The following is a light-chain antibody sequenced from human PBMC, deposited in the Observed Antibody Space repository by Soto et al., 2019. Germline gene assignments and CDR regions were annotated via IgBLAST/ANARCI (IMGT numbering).Light chain of an antibody. J-gene: IGKJ4*01. CDR2: GAS. V-gene: IGKV3-20*01. Sequence: EVVLTQSPGTLSLSPGERATLSCRASQAVSSILLAWYQQKPGQAPRLLIYGASSSATGIPDRFSGSGSGTDFTLTVSRLEPEDVAVYYCQQHGTSPIFGGGTKVEIK. CDR3: QQHGTSPI. CDR1: QAVSSIL.